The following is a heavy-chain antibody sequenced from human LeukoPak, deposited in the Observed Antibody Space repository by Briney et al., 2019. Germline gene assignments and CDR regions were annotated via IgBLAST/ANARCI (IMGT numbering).Heavy chain of an antibody. CDR3: ARENFGYHDSSGYYSPNWFDP. D-gene: IGHD3-22*01. CDR1: GFTFSDYY. Sequence: GGSLRLSCAASGFTFSDYYMSWIRQAPGKGLEWVSYISSSGSTIYYADSVKGRFTISRDNAKNSLYLQMNSLRAEDTAVYYCARENFGYHDSSGYYSPNWFDPWGQGTLVTVSS. CDR2: ISSSGSTI. J-gene: IGHJ5*02. V-gene: IGHV3-11*01.